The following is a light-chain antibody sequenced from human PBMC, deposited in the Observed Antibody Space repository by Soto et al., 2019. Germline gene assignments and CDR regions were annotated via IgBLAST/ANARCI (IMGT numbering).Light chain of an antibody. CDR2: HAS. Sequence: AIQLTQSPSSLSASVGDRVTITCRASQGISSALAWYQQTSGKPPKLLICHASSLESGVPSRLSDSGSGTDFTLTISSLQPEDFASYYCQQFNTYPPLTVGGGTKVDIK. CDR3: QQFNTYPPLT. CDR1: QGISSA. J-gene: IGKJ4*01. V-gene: IGKV1-13*02.